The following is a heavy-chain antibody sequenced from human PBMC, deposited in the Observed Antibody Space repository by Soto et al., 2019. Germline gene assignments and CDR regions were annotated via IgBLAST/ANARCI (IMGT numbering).Heavy chain of an antibody. J-gene: IGHJ4*02. Sequence: GGSLRLSCAASGFTFSSYSMNWVRQAPGKGLEWVSSISSSSSYIYYADSVKGRFTISRDNAKNSLYLQMNSLRAEDTAVYYWGREGTYYYDSSVYLDYGGQGTRVTVPS. CDR2: ISSSSSYI. D-gene: IGHD3-22*01. CDR1: GFTFSSYS. V-gene: IGHV3-21*01. CDR3: GREGTYYYDSSVYLDY.